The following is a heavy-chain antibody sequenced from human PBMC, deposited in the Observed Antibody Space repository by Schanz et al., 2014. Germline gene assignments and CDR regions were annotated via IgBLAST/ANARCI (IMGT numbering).Heavy chain of an antibody. V-gene: IGHV4-59*13. CDR3: ARVGRNSYGFTSRFDA. J-gene: IGHJ5*02. Sequence: QVQLQESGPGQVRPSETLSLTCTVSGSDIRGFHWSWIRQSPVKGLEWIGYIAYSGSTNYNPSLQSRVTLSLDTAQSQFSLRLTSVSAADTAMYYCARVGRNSYGFTSRFDAWGQGTLVAVSS. D-gene: IGHD3-16*01. CDR2: IAYSGST. CDR1: GSDIRGFH.